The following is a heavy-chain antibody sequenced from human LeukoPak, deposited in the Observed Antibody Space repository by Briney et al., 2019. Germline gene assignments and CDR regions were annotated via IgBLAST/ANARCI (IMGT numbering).Heavy chain of an antibody. V-gene: IGHV3-21*01. CDR3: ARELPVTTSYFDY. D-gene: IGHD4-17*01. Sequence: PGGSLRLSCAASGFTFSTYNMNWVRQAPGKGLEWVSSITGPSTYIYYADSVKGRFTISRDNAKNSLYLQMNRLRAEDTAVYYCARELPVTTSYFDYWGQGTLVTVSS. CDR1: GFTFSTYN. CDR2: ITGPSTYI. J-gene: IGHJ4*02.